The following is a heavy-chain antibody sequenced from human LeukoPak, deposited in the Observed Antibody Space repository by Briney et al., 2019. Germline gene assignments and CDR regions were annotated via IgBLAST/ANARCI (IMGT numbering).Heavy chain of an antibody. J-gene: IGHJ4*02. CDR3: ARAGYYYDRLDY. V-gene: IGHV3-74*01. CDR2: IKSDGSST. D-gene: IGHD3-22*01. CDR1: GFTFSSYW. Sequence: PGGSLRLSCAASGFTFSSYWMHWVRQAPGKGLVWVSRIKSDGSSTTYADSVKGRFTISRDNAKNSLYLQMNSLRAEDTAVYYCARAGYYYDRLDYWGQGTLVTVSS.